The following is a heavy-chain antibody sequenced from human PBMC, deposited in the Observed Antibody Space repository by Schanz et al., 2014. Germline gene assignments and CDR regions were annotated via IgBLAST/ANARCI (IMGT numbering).Heavy chain of an antibody. J-gene: IGHJ5*02. D-gene: IGHD1-1*01. CDR2: ISGSGGST. CDR3: ARGRVLES. Sequence: EVQLLESGGGLVQPGGSLRLSCAASGFTFSSYAMSWVRQAPGKGLEWVSAISGSGGSTYYADSVKGRFTISRDNSKNTVHLQMNSLRPEDTAVYYCARGRVLESWGQGTLVTVSS. CDR1: GFTFSSYA. V-gene: IGHV3-23*01.